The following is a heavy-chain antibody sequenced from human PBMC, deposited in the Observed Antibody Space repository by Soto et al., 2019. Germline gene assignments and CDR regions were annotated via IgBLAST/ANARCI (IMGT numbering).Heavy chain of an antibody. J-gene: IGHJ4*01. D-gene: IGHD4-4*01. Sequence: PGGSLRLSCAASGFTFSSYSMNWVRQAPGKGLEWVSSISSSSSYIYYADSVKGRFTISRDNAKNSLFLQMNSLKTEDTAVYYCSRAGILTTPYYFDYWGQGTLVTVSS. CDR2: ISSSSSYI. CDR1: GFTFSSYS. V-gene: IGHV3-21*04. CDR3: SRAGILTTPYYFDY.